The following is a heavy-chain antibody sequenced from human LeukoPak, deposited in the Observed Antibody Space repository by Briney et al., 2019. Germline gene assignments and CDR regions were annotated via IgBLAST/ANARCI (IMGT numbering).Heavy chain of an antibody. Sequence: PGGSLRLSCAASGFTFSTYWMHWVRQAPGKGLEWVSAISDSGGSTYYADSVKGRFTISRDNSKNTLYLQMNSLRAEDTAVYYCAKGGGWLYYFDYWGQGTLVTVSS. CDR1: GFTFSTYW. V-gene: IGHV3-23*01. CDR3: AKGGGWLYYFDY. CDR2: ISDSGGST. J-gene: IGHJ4*02. D-gene: IGHD6-19*01.